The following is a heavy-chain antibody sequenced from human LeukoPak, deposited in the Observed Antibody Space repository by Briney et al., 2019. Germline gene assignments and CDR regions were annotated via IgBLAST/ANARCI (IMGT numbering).Heavy chain of an antibody. J-gene: IGHJ4*02. V-gene: IGHV4-38-2*01. CDR3: AAYCSGGSCYSDSDY. Sequence: PSETLSLTCAVSGYSISSGYYWGWIRQPPVKGLEWIGSIYHSGSTYYNPSLKSRVTISVDTSKNQFSLKLSSVTAADTAVYYCAAYCSGGSCYSDSDYWGQGTLVTVSS. CDR1: GYSISSGYY. CDR2: IYHSGST. D-gene: IGHD2-15*01.